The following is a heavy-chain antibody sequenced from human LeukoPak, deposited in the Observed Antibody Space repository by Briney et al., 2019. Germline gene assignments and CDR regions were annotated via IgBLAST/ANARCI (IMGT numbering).Heavy chain of an antibody. Sequence: GGSLRPSCAASGFTVSSNYMSWVRQAPGKGLEWVAVIYSGGSTYYADSVKGRFTISRDSSKNTLYLQMSSLRAEDTAVYYCARGLGDSSGYYFGYFDYWGQGTLVTVSS. CDR1: GFTVSSNY. CDR2: IYSGGST. J-gene: IGHJ4*02. V-gene: IGHV3-66*01. CDR3: ARGLGDSSGYYFGYFDY. D-gene: IGHD3-22*01.